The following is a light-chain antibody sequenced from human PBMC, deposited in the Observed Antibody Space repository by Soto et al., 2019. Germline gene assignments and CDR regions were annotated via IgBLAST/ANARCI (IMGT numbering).Light chain of an antibody. CDR2: GAS. CDR1: QSVINNY. V-gene: IGKV3-20*01. J-gene: IGKJ4*01. Sequence: EIVLMQSPGTLSLSPGERATLSCRASQSVINNYVAWYQQKPGQAPRLLIAGASSRATGIPDRFSGSGSGTDFTLTISRLEPEDFAVYYCQQYGSSPPLTFGGGTKVEIK. CDR3: QQYGSSPPLT.